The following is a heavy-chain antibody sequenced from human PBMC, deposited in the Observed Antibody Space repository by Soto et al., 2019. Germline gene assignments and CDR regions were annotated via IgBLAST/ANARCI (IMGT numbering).Heavy chain of an antibody. CDR1: GFTFSSYD. CDR3: ARGSFGAGSFRAYMDV. J-gene: IGHJ6*03. Sequence: EVQLVESGGDLVQPGGSLRLSCAASGFTFSSYDMHWVRQAAGKGLEWVSAIGTAGDPYYTDSAKGRFTISRENAKTSLFLQMTSLRAGDTAVYYCARGSFGAGSFRAYMDVWGRGTTVTVSS. D-gene: IGHD3-10*01. V-gene: IGHV3-13*05. CDR2: IGTAGDP.